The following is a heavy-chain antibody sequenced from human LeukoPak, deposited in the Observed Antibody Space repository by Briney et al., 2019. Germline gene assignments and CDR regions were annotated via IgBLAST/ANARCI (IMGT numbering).Heavy chain of an antibody. Sequence: GGSLRLSCAASGFTFSSYAMSWVRRAPGKRLGWASGISGSGGSTYYADSVKGRFTISRDNSKNTLYLQMNSLRAEDTAVYYCAKDRGYYDSSGTTFDYWGQGTLVTVSS. J-gene: IGHJ4*02. CDR1: GFTFSSYA. CDR3: AKDRGYYDSSGTTFDY. D-gene: IGHD3-22*01. V-gene: IGHV3-23*01. CDR2: ISGSGGST.